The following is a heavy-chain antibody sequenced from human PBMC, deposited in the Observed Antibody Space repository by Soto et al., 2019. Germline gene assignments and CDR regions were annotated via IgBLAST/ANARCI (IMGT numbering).Heavy chain of an antibody. D-gene: IGHD3-10*01. V-gene: IGHV1-18*01. Sequence: QVQLVQSGAEVKKPGASVKVSCKASGYTFTSHGISWVRQAPGQGLEWMGWISAYNGDTNYAQKLQGRVTVTTDTSPSTAYRELKSLRSEDTAVYYCAGMVRGSNIDYYHYMDVWGKGTTVTVSS. CDR2: ISAYNGDT. J-gene: IGHJ6*03. CDR3: AGMVRGSNIDYYHYMDV. CDR1: GYTFTSHG.